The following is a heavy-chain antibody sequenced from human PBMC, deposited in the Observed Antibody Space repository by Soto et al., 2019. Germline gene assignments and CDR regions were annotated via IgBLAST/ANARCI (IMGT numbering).Heavy chain of an antibody. Sequence: SETLSLTCSVSGVSISSYFWSWIRQPPGRGLEWIGYTYYRGSTNYSPSLKSRVAISLDTSENQFSLKVNSVIAADTAVYYCARIGGYHGPLDYWGQGTPVTVSS. CDR3: ARIGGYHGPLDY. CDR1: GVSISSYF. D-gene: IGHD3-16*02. V-gene: IGHV4-59*01. CDR2: TYYRGST. J-gene: IGHJ4*02.